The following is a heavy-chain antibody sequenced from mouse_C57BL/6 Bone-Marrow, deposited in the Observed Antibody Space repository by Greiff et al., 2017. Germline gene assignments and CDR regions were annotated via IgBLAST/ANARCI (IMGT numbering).Heavy chain of an antibody. CDR3: ERRQLRLRRDMDD. V-gene: IGHV1-64*01. CDR1: GYTFTSYW. CDR2: IHPNSGST. J-gene: IGHJ4*01. Sequence: QVQLQQPGAELVKPGASVKLSCKASGYTFTSYWMHWVKQRPGQGLEWIGMIHPNSGSTNYNEKFKSKATLTVDKSSSTAYMQLSSLTSEDSAVYYCERRQLRLRRDMDDWGQGTSVTVSS. D-gene: IGHD3-2*02.